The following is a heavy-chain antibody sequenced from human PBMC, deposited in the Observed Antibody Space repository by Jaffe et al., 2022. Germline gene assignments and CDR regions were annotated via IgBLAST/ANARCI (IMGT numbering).Heavy chain of an antibody. CDR2: IKSKTDGGTT. V-gene: IGHV3-15*01. CDR1: GFTFSNAW. Sequence: EVQLVESGGGLVKPGGSLRLSCAASGFTFSNAWMSWVRQAPGKGLEWVGRIKSKTDGGTTDYAAPVKGRFTISRDDSKNTLYLQMNSLKTEDTAVYYCTTDWGYCSSTSCQTTLYYYYYMDVWGKGTTVTVSS. J-gene: IGHJ6*03. D-gene: IGHD2-2*01. CDR3: TTDWGYCSSTSCQTTLYYYYYMDV.